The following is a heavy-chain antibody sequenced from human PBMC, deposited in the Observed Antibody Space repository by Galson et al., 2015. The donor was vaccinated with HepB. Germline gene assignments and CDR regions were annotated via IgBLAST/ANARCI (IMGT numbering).Heavy chain of an antibody. D-gene: IGHD1-26*01. V-gene: IGHV1-18*01. CDR1: GYTFTSYG. CDR3: ARVGYRVKWELLWDYYYYMDV. J-gene: IGHJ6*03. CDR2: ISAYNGNT. Sequence: SVKVSCKASGYTFTSYGISWVRQAPGQGLEWMGWISAYNGNTNYAQKLQGRVTMTTDTSTSTAYMELRSLRSDDTAVYYCARVGYRVKWELLWDYYYYMDVWGKGTTVTVSS.